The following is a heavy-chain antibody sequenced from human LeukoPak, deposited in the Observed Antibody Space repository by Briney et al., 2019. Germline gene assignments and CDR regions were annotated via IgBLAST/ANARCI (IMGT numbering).Heavy chain of an antibody. CDR1: GFTFSNYG. CDR3: ATARGTQLWLIAY. Sequence: AGRSLRLSCAASGFTFSNYGMHWVRQAPGKGLEWVAVISYDGSNKYYVDSVKGRFTISRDNSKNTLYLQMNSLGAEETAVYYCATARGTQLWLIAYWGKGPLVTVS. J-gene: IGHJ4*02. V-gene: IGHV3-30*03. CDR2: ISYDGSNK. D-gene: IGHD5-18*01.